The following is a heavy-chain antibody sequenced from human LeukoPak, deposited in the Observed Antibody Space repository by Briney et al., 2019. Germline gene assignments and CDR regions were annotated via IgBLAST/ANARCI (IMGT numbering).Heavy chain of an antibody. CDR1: GFTLSSYS. D-gene: IGHD6-13*01. V-gene: IGHV3-23*01. J-gene: IGHJ5*02. CDR3: ARTVPYSSSWLEFDP. Sequence: GGSLRLSCAASGFTLSSYSMNWVRQAPGKGLEWVSAISGSGGSTYYADSVKGRFTISRDNSKNTLYLQMNSLRAEDTAVYYCARTVPYSSSWLEFDPWGQGTLVTVSS. CDR2: ISGSGGST.